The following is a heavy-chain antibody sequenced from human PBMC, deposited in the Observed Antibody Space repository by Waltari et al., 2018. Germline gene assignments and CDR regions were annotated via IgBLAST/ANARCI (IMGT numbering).Heavy chain of an antibody. CDR3: ARGGGGYYYGSGSYKS. V-gene: IGHV1-69*01. D-gene: IGHD3-10*01. CDR1: GGTFSSYA. J-gene: IGHJ4*02. Sequence: QVQLVQSGAEVKKPGSSVKVSCKASGGTFSSYAISWVRQAPGQGLEWMGGSLPSVGTANYAQKVQGRVTITADESTSTAYMELSSLRSEDTAVYYCARGGGGYYYGSGSYKSWGQGTLVTVSS. CDR2: SLPSVGTA.